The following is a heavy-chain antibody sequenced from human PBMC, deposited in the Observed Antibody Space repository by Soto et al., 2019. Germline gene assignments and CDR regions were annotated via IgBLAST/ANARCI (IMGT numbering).Heavy chain of an antibody. CDR1: GGSISSYY. V-gene: IGHV4-59*01. J-gene: IGHJ6*02. CDR3: ARAVILTATYYYYYGMDV. CDR2: IYYSGST. Sequence: SETLSLTCTVSGGSISSYYWSWIRQPPGKGLEWIGYIYYSGSTNYNPSLKSRVNISVDTSKNQFSMKMSSVTAADTAVYYCARAVILTATYYYYYGMDVWGQGTTVTVSS. D-gene: IGHD3-9*01.